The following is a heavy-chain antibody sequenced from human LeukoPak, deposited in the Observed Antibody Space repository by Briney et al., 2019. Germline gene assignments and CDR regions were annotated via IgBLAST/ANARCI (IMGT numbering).Heavy chain of an antibody. J-gene: IGHJ4*02. CDR1: GYTFTSYD. CDR2: ISAYNCNT. D-gene: IGHD3-9*01. Sequence: GASVKVSCKASGYTFTSYDINWVRQAPGQGLEWMVWISAYNCNTNYAQKLQGRVTMTTDTSTSTDYMELRSLRSDDTAVYYCARSYDIFTGYYMFDYWGQGNLVTVSS. CDR3: ARSYDIFTGYYMFDY. V-gene: IGHV1-18*01.